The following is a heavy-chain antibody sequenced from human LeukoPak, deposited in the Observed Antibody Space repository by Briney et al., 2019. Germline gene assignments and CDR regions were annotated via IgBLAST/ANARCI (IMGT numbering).Heavy chain of an antibody. Sequence: GGSLRLSCAASGFTFSSYEMNWVRQAPGKGLEWVSYISSSGSTIYYADSVKGRFTISRDKSKNTLYLQMNSLRAEDTAVYYCAKYAWYCSSTSCLSYAFDIWGQGTMVTVSS. CDR3: AKYAWYCSSTSCLSYAFDI. CDR1: GFTFSSYE. V-gene: IGHV3-48*03. J-gene: IGHJ3*02. CDR2: ISSSGSTI. D-gene: IGHD2-2*01.